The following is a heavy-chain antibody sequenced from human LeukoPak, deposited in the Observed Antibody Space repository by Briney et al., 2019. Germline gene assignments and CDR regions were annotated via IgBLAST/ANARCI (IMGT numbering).Heavy chain of an antibody. D-gene: IGHD3-16*02. J-gene: IGHJ4*02. Sequence: SSQTLSLTCTVSGGSISSGSYYWSWIRQPAGKGLEWIGRIYTSGSTNYNPSLKSRVTMSLDTSKNQFSLKLGSVTAADTAVYYCARDRGWGLSLAYWGQGALVTVSS. CDR1: GGSISSGSYY. V-gene: IGHV4-61*02. CDR2: IYTSGST. CDR3: ARDRGWGLSLAY.